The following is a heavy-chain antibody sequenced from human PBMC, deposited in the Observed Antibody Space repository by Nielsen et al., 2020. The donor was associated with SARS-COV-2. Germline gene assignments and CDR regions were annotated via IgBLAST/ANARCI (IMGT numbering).Heavy chain of an antibody. CDR2: IYYSGST. CDR3: ARQILQDGDYLWFDP. CDR1: GGSISSSSYY. D-gene: IGHD4-17*01. Sequence: SESLSLTCTVSGGSISSSSYYWGWIRRPPGKELEWIGSIYYSGSTYYNPSLKSRVTISVDTSKNQFSLKLSSVTAADTAVYYCARQILQDGDYLWFDPWGQGTLVTVSS. J-gene: IGHJ5*02. V-gene: IGHV4-39*01.